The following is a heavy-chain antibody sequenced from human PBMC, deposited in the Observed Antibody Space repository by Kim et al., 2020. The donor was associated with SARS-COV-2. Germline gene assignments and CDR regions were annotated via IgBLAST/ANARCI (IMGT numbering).Heavy chain of an antibody. Sequence: SETLSLTCAVYGGSFSGYYWSWIRQPPGKGLEWIGEINHSGSTNYNPSLKSRVTISVDTSKNQFSLKLSSVTAADTAVYYCARGRASGNYDGDGAFDIWGQGTMVTVSS. CDR1: GGSFSGYY. V-gene: IGHV4-34*01. D-gene: IGHD1-26*01. CDR3: ARGRASGNYDGDGAFDI. J-gene: IGHJ3*02. CDR2: INHSGST.